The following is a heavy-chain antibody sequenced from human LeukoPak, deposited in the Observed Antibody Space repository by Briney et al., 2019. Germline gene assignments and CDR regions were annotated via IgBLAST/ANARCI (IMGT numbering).Heavy chain of an antibody. J-gene: IGHJ6*03. Sequence: SQTLSLTCTVSGGSISSGSYYWSWIRQPAGKGLEWIGRIYTSGSTNYNPSLKSRVTMSVDTSKNQFSLKLSSVTAADTAVYYCARIKTTVTYGFYYYYMDVWGKGTTVTVSS. CDR3: ARIKTTVTYGFYYYYMDV. D-gene: IGHD4-11*01. CDR1: GGSISSGSYY. CDR2: IYTSGST. V-gene: IGHV4-61*02.